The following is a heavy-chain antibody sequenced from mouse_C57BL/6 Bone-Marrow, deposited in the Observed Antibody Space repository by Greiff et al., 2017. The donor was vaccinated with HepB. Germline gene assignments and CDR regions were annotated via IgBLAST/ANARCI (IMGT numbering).Heavy chain of an antibody. CDR3: ARWRLLSYAMDY. V-gene: IGHV1-59*01. J-gene: IGHJ4*01. CDR1: GYTFTSYW. Sequence: QVQLQQPGAELVRPGTSVKLSCKASGYTFTSYWMHWVKQRPGQGLEWIGVIDPSDSYTNYNQKFKGKATLTVDTSSSTAYMQLSSLTSEDSAVYYCARWRLLSYAMDYWGQGTSVTVSS. D-gene: IGHD2-3*01. CDR2: IDPSDSYT.